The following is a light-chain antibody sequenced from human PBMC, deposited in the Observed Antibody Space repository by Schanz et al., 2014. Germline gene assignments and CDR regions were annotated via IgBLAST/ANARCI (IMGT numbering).Light chain of an antibody. Sequence: DIQMTQSPSSLSASVGDRVTITCRASQSISSHLNWYQQKPGKAPKLLIYGASSLQSGVPSRFSGSGSGTDFTLTISSLQPEDFATYYCQQSYSNTWTFGQGTKVEIK. CDR1: QSISSH. J-gene: IGKJ1*01. CDR3: QQSYSNTWT. V-gene: IGKV1-39*01. CDR2: GAS.